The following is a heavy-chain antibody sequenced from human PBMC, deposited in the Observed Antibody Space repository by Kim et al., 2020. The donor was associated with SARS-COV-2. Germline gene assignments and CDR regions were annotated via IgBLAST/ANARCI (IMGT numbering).Heavy chain of an antibody. Sequence: SETLSLTCTVSGGSISSSSYYWGWIRQPPGKGLEWIGSIYYSGSTYYNPSLKSRVTISVDTSKNQFSLKLSSVTAADTAVYYCARQTGAGSGSYYPDYFDYWGQGTLVTVSS. D-gene: IGHD3-10*01. CDR2: IYYSGST. V-gene: IGHV4-39*01. CDR3: ARQTGAGSGSYYPDYFDY. J-gene: IGHJ4*02. CDR1: GGSISSSSYY.